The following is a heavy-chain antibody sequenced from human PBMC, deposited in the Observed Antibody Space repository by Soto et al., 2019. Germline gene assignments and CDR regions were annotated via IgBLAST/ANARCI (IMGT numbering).Heavy chain of an antibody. V-gene: IGHV4-34*01. D-gene: IGHD3-3*01. CDR1: GGSFSGYY. J-gene: IGHJ4*02. CDR2: INHSGST. Sequence: SETLSLTCAVYGGSFSGYYWSWIRQPPGKGLEWIGEINHSGSTNYNPSLKSRVTISVDTSKNQFSLKLSSVTAADTAAYYCAIVNRPFTILRVVRPRSSFDYGSQGALVSVT. CDR3: AIVNRPFTILRVVRPRSSFDY.